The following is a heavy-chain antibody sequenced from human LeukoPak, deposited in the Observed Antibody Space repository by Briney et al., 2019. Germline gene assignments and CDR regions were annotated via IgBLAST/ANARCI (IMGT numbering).Heavy chain of an antibody. V-gene: IGHV3-7*01. Sequence: GGPLRLSCAASGFTFSSYWMSWVRQAPGKGLEWVANIKQDGSEKYYVDSVKGRFTISRDNAKNSLYLQMNSLRAEDTAVYYCARPNYYDSSGYGYWGQGTLVTVSS. CDR1: GFTFSSYW. D-gene: IGHD3-22*01. J-gene: IGHJ4*02. CDR3: ARPNYYDSSGYGY. CDR2: IKQDGSEK.